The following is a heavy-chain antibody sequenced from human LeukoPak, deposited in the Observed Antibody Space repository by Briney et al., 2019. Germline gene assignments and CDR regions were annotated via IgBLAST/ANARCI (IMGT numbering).Heavy chain of an antibody. J-gene: IGHJ4*02. CDR2: ISSSGSSI. D-gene: IGHD3-22*01. Sequence: PGGSLRLSCAASGFTFSSYEMNWVRQAPGKGLEWVSYISSSGSSIYYADSVKGRFTISRDNAKNSLYLQMNSLRAEDTAVYYCAGDNYYESSGFDYWGQGTLVTVSS. CDR1: GFTFSSYE. CDR3: AGDNYYESSGFDY. V-gene: IGHV3-48*03.